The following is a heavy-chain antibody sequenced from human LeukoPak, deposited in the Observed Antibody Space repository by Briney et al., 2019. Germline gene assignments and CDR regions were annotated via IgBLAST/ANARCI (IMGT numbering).Heavy chain of an antibody. J-gene: IGHJ3*02. Sequence: GGSLRLSCAASGFTFSGYAMSWVRQAPGKGLEWVSAISGSGRTAYHADSVKGRFTISRDNSKNTLYLQMNSLRAEDTAVYYCARDQGGSHDAFDIWGQGTMVTVSS. CDR1: GFTFSGYA. V-gene: IGHV3-23*01. D-gene: IGHD1-26*01. CDR2: ISGSGRTA. CDR3: ARDQGGSHDAFDI.